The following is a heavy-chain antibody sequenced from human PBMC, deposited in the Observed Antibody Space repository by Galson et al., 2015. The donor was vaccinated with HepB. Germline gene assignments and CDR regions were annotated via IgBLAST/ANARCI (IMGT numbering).Heavy chain of an antibody. CDR3: AREDSSTWYLAFDI. V-gene: IGHV3-21*01. J-gene: IGHJ3*02. Sequence: SLRLSCAGSGFRFSSYTINWVRQAPGEGLEWVSSISSSSDYIYYADSVRGRFTISRDNTRDSLYLHMNSLRAEDTAAYYCAREDSSTWYLAFDIWGQGTMVTVSS. CDR2: ISSSSDYI. CDR1: GFRFSSYT. D-gene: IGHD6-13*01.